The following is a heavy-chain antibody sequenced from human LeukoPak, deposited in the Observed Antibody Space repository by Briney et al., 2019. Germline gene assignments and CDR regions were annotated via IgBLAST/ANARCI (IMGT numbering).Heavy chain of an antibody. CDR2: IIPIFGTA. D-gene: IGHD6-6*01. V-gene: IGHV1-69*05. CDR3: ARDLDDGYSSSHWFDP. Sequence: SVKVSCKASGGTFSSYAISWVRQAPGQGLEWMGGIIPIFGTANYAQKFQGRVTITTDESTSTAYMELSSLRSEDTAVYYCARDLDDGYSSSHWFDPWGQGTLVTVSS. J-gene: IGHJ5*02. CDR1: GGTFSSYA.